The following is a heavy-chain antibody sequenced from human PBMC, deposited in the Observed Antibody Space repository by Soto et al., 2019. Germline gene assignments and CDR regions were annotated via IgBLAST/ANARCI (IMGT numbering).Heavy chain of an antibody. D-gene: IGHD2-15*01. CDR1: GGSFTSNNW. Sequence: SETLSLTCAVSGGSFTSNNWWTWVRQPPGQGLEWIGEIYRTGSTNYNPSLKSRVTISLDKSENQFSLKVTSLTAADTAVYYCARDPPDFNSGFDYWGQGTPVTVSS. CDR2: IYRTGST. V-gene: IGHV4-4*02. J-gene: IGHJ4*02. CDR3: ARDPPDFNSGFDY.